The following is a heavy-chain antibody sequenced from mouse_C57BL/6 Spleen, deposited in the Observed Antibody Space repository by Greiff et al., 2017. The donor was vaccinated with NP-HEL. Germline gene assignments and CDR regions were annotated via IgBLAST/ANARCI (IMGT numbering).Heavy chain of an antibody. CDR3: ASGYDGYYAMDY. Sequence: VQLQQPGAELVKPGASVKLSCKASGYTFTSYWMQWVKQRPGQGLEWIGEIDPSDSYTNYNQKFKGKATLTVDTSSSTAYMQLSSLTSEDSAVYYCASGYDGYYAMDYWGQGTSVTVSS. CDR2: IDPSDSYT. D-gene: IGHD2-2*01. V-gene: IGHV1-50*01. CDR1: GYTFTSYW. J-gene: IGHJ4*01.